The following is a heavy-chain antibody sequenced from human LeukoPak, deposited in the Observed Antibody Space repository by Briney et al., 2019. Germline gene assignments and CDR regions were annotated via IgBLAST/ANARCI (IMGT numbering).Heavy chain of an antibody. D-gene: IGHD3-9*01. CDR2: IIPIFGTA. Sequence: GASVKVSCKASGGTFSSYAISWVRQAPGQGLEWMGGIIPIFGTANYAQKFQGRVTITADESTSTAYMELSSLRFEDTAVYYCARDGPYTIFAAGGYFDYWGQGTLVTVSS. V-gene: IGHV1-69*13. J-gene: IGHJ4*02. CDR1: GGTFSSYA. CDR3: ARDGPYTIFAAGGYFDY.